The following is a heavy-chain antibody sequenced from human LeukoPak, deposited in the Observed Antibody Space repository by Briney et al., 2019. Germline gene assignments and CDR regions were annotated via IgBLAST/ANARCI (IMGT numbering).Heavy chain of an antibody. CDR1: GYSISSGYY. CDR3: ARGNVRFDY. CDR2: IYHSGST. D-gene: IGHD2-8*01. Sequence: ETLSLTCTVSGYSISSGYYWGWIRQPPGKGLEWIGSIYHSGSTYYNPSLKSRVTISVDTSKNQFSLKLSSVTAADTAVYYCARGNVRFDYWGQGTLVTVSS. V-gene: IGHV4-38-2*02. J-gene: IGHJ4*02.